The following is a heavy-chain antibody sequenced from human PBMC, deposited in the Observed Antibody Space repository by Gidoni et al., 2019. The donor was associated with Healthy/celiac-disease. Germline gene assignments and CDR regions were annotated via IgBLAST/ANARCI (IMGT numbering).Heavy chain of an antibody. CDR3: AKDARVVVAALEFDY. V-gene: IGHV3-30*18. CDR2: ISYDGSNK. J-gene: IGHJ4*02. D-gene: IGHD2-15*01. Sequence: QVQLVESGGGVVQPGRSLRLSCAASGFTFSSYGMHWVRQAPGKGLEWVAVISYDGSNKYYADSVKGRFTISRDNSKNTLYLQMNSLRAEDTAVYYCAKDARVVVAALEFDYWGQGTLVTVSS. CDR1: GFTFSSYG.